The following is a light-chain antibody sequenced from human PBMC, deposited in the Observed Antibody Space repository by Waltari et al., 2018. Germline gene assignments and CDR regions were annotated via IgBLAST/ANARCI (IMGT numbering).Light chain of an antibody. CDR3: QQRNYWPLT. J-gene: IGKJ4*01. CDR2: DAS. Sequence: EIVLTQSPATLSLSPGERATLPCRASPSISNFLAWYQQRPGRSPRLLLYDASNRATGIPARFSGRWSGTDFTLTISRLEPEDVAVYYCQQRNYWPLTFGGGTRVEIK. CDR1: PSISNF. V-gene: IGKV3-11*01.